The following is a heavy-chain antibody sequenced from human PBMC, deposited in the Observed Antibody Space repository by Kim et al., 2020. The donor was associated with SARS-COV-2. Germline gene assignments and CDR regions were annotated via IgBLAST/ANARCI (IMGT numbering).Heavy chain of an antibody. D-gene: IGHD1-26*01. V-gene: IGHV1-69*02. Sequence: GQGLEWMGRIIPIFGIANYAQKFQGRVTITADKSTSTAYMELSSLRSEDTAVYYCARQGSYHGYYFDYWGQGTLVTVSS. CDR2: IIPIFGIA. J-gene: IGHJ4*02. CDR3: ARQGSYHGYYFDY.